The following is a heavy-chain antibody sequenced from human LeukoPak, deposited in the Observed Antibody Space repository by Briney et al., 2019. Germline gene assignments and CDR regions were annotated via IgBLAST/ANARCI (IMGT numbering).Heavy chain of an antibody. J-gene: IGHJ4*02. D-gene: IGHD6-19*01. CDR2: ISGSGVTT. Sequence: GGSLRLSCAACGFTFLSYGLTWVRQAPGKGLEWVSGISGSGVTTHYADSVKGRFTISRDNSKNTMYLQMNSLRAEDTAVYYCAKDRRYSSDWGQGTLVTVSS. CDR1: GFTFLSYG. CDR3: AKDRRYSSD. V-gene: IGHV3-23*01.